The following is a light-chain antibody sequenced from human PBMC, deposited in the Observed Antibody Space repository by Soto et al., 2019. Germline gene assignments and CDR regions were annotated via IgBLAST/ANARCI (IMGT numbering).Light chain of an antibody. CDR3: AAWDDSLNGHVV. CDR2: SNN. Sequence: QSLLSQPPSASGTPGQRVTISCSGSRSNIGSNTVNWYQQLPGTAPKLLIYSNNQRPSGVPDRFSGSKSGTSASLAVRGLQSEDEADYYCAAWDDSLNGHVVFGGGTQLTVL. V-gene: IGLV1-44*01. CDR1: RSNIGSNT. J-gene: IGLJ2*01.